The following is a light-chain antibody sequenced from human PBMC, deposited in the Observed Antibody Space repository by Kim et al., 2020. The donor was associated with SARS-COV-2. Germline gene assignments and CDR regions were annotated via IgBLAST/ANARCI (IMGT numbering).Light chain of an antibody. CDR1: GGSIATCF. V-gene: IGLV6-57*01. Sequence: GKTVILSCTRSGGSIATCFVQWFQQRPGSSPTTVLYGDQQGPSGVPDRFSGSVDSSADSASLTISGLKTEDGADYYCQSYGDNNWVFGGGTQLTVL. CDR2: GDQ. CDR3: QSYGDNNWV. J-gene: IGLJ2*01.